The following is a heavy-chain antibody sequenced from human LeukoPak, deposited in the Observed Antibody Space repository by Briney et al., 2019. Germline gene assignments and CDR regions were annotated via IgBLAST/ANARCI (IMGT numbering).Heavy chain of an antibody. D-gene: IGHD3-10*01. CDR1: GVSISSGSYY. V-gene: IGHV4-61*02. J-gene: IGHJ4*02. CDR2: IYTSGST. CDR3: ARDGDGSGSYTY. Sequence: SENLSLNCTVSGVSISSGSYYWSWIRQPAGKGLEWIGRIYTSGSTNYNPSLKSRVTISVDTSKNQFSLKLSSVTAADTAVYYCARDGDGSGSYTYWGQGTLVTVSS.